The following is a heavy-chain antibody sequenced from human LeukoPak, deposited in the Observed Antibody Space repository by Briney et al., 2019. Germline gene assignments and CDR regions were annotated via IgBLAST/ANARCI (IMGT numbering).Heavy chain of an antibody. CDR1: GYTFTSYG. V-gene: IGHV1-18*01. J-gene: IGHJ4*02. CDR2: ISAYNGNT. CDR3: ARARRYYYDSSGYYYEDY. Sequence: ASVKVSCKASGYTFTSYGISWVRQAPGQGLEWMGWISAYNGNTNYAQKLQGRVTMTTGTSTSTAYMELSSLRSEDTAVYYCARARRYYYDSSGYYYEDYWGQGTLVTVSS. D-gene: IGHD3-22*01.